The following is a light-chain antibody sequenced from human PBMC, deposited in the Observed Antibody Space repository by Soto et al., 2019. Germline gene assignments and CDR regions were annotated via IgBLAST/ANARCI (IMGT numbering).Light chain of an antibody. J-gene: IGKJ1*01. CDR2: DAS. CDR1: QDIGSW. Sequence: DIQMTQSPSTLSASVGDRVTVTCRASQDIGSWLAWYQQKPGQAPTLLIFDASNLEDGVPSRFSAGGSGTEFTLIITSLQPDDFATYYYQQYDTYLWTFGQGTKVEVK. V-gene: IGKV1-5*01. CDR3: QQYDTYLWT.